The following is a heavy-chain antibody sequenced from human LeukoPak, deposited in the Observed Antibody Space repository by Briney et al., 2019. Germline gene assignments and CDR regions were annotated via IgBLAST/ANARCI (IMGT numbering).Heavy chain of an antibody. Sequence: GASVKVSCKASGYTFTSCGISWVRQAPGQGLEWMGWISAYNGNTNYAQKLQGRVTMTTDTSTSTAYMELRSLRSDDTAVYYCARDYCSSTSCYTGYFDYWGQGTLVTVSS. CDR2: ISAYNGNT. CDR1: GYTFTSCG. CDR3: ARDYCSSTSCYTGYFDY. J-gene: IGHJ4*02. V-gene: IGHV1-18*01. D-gene: IGHD2-2*02.